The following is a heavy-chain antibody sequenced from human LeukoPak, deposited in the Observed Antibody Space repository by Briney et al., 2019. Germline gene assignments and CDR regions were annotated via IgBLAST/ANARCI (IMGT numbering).Heavy chain of an antibody. CDR1: GFTFSSYA. CDR2: ISYGGSNK. Sequence: GGSLRLSCAASGFTFSSYAMHWVRQAPGKGLEWVAVISYGGSNKYYADSVKGRFTISRDNSKNTLYLQMNSLRAEDTAMYYCARGTTYYYGSGSYPWFDPWGQGTLVTVSS. V-gene: IGHV3-30*04. CDR3: ARGTTYYYGSGSYPWFDP. J-gene: IGHJ5*02. D-gene: IGHD3-10*01.